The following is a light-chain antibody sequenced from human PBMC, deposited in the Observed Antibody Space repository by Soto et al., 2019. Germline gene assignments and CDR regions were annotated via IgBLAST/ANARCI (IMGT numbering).Light chain of an antibody. CDR1: QSVSSSY. CDR3: QQYGSSQGWT. CDR2: GAS. Sequence: EIVLTQSPGTLSLSPGERATLSCRASQSVSSSYLVWYQQKPGQAPRLLIYGASSRATGIPDRFSGSGSGTDFTLTISRLEPEDFAVYYCQQYGSSQGWTFGQGTKVEIK. V-gene: IGKV3-20*01. J-gene: IGKJ1*01.